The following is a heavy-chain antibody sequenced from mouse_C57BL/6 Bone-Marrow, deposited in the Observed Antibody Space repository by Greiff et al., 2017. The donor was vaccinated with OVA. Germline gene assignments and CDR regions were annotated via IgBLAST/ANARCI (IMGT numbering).Heavy chain of an antibody. CDR3: ARGDHYDGYYGFAY. V-gene: IGHV1-69*01. J-gene: IGHJ3*01. CDR1: GYTFTSYW. Sequence: VQLQQPGAELVMPGASVKLSCKASGYTFTSYWMHWVKQRPGQGLEWIGELDPSDSYTNYNQKFKGKSTLTVDKSSSTAYMQLSSLTSEDSAVYYCARGDHYDGYYGFAYWGQGTLVTVSA. CDR2: LDPSDSYT. D-gene: IGHD2-3*01.